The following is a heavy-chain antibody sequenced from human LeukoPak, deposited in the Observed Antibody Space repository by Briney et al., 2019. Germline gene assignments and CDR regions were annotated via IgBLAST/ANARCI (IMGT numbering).Heavy chain of an antibody. CDR3: ASRVGALDY. CDR2: ISSSSSTI. CDR1: GFTFSSYS. D-gene: IGHD1-26*01. Sequence: GGSLRLSCAASGFTFSSYSMNWVRQAPGKGLEWISYISSSSSTIYYADSVKGRFTISRDNAKNSLYLQMSSLRAEDTAVYYCASRVGALDYWGQGTLVDVSS. J-gene: IGHJ4*02. V-gene: IGHV3-48*01.